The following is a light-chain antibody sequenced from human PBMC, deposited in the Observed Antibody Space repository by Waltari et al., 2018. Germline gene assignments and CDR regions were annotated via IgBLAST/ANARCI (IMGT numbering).Light chain of an antibody. CDR3: HQYYSSPLT. CDR1: KSVLFRSDSKNY. J-gene: IGKJ4*01. CDR2: WAS. Sequence: DLVLTQSPHSLPVSLRVRTTINCKSNKSVLFRSDSKNYLAWYQQKPGQPPKLLIYWASSRRSGVPDRFSGSGSGTDFTLTISSLQAEDVAVYYCHQYYSSPLTFGGGTKVEIK. V-gene: IGKV4-1*01.